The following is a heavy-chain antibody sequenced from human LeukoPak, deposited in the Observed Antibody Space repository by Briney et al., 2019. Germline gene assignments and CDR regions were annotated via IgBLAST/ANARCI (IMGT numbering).Heavy chain of an antibody. J-gene: IGHJ5*02. Sequence: GGSLRLSCAASGFSIGDYWMSGVRQAPGKGLEWVANINQDEGSKDYVDSVKGRFTISRDNAKNSLYLQMNSLRAEDTAVYYCWHPMIQGAVSWGQGTLVTVSS. CDR2: INQDEGSK. V-gene: IGHV3-7*01. D-gene: IGHD3-10*01. CDR3: WHPMIQGAVS. CDR1: GFSIGDYW.